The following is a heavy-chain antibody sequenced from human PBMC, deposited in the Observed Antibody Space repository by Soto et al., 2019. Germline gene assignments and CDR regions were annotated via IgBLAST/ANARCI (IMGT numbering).Heavy chain of an antibody. CDR2: ISGSGGST. J-gene: IGHJ6*02. CDR1: GFTFSSYA. CDR3: ARKVYYYYGMDV. Sequence: GGSLRLSCAASGFTFSSYAMSWVRQAPGKGLEWVSVISGSGGSTYYADSVKGRFTISRDNSKNTLYLQMNSLRAEDTAVYYCARKVYYYYGMDVWGQGTTVTVSS. V-gene: IGHV3-23*01.